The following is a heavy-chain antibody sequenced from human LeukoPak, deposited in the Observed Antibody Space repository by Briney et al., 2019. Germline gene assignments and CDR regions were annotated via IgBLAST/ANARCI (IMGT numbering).Heavy chain of an antibody. Sequence: SENLSLTCTVSGGSISSSSYWWGWIRQPPGKGLEWIGNIYHTGSTYYNPSLKSRVTISVDTSKNEFPLKLSSVTAADTAMYYCARGKGMVAPWGQGTLVTVS. V-gene: IGHV4-39*06. J-gene: IGHJ5*02. CDR1: GGSISSSSYW. CDR2: IYHTGST. CDR3: ARGKGMVAP. D-gene: IGHD1-26*01.